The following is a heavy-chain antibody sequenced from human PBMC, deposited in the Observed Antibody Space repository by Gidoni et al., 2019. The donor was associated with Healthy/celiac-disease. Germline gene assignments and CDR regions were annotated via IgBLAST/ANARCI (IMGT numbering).Heavy chain of an antibody. J-gene: IGHJ6*02. CDR2: ISYDGSNK. CDR1: GFTFSSYG. D-gene: IGHD3-22*01. CDR3: AKDPTSYYYDSSGYPLYYYYGMDV. V-gene: IGHV3-30*18. Sequence: QVQLVESGGGVVQPGRSLRLSCAASGFTFSSYGMHWVRPAPGKGLEWVAVISYDGSNKYYADSVKGRFTISRDNSKNTLSLQMNSLRAEDTAVYFCAKDPTSYYYDSSGYPLYYYYGMDVWGQGTTVTVSS.